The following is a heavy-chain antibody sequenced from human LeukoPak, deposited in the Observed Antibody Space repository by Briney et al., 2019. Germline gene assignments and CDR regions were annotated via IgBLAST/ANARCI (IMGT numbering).Heavy chain of an antibody. CDR3: AGQIADRSGPIDY. D-gene: IGHD6-19*01. Sequence: PGGSVRLSCKGSGYTFVSYWIAWVRHMPGNGLEWMGIIYPGDSDTRYSPSFQGQVTISADKSINTAYLQWSSLMASANATYYYAGQIADRSGPIDYWGQGALVPVSS. V-gene: IGHV5-51*01. J-gene: IGHJ4*02. CDR2: IYPGDSDT. CDR1: GYTFVSYW.